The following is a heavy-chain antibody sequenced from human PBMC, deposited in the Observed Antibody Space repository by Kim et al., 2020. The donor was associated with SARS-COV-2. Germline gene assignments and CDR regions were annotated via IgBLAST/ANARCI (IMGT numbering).Heavy chain of an antibody. V-gene: IGHV1-8*01. CDR2: VNPGSGNT. CDR1: GYTFTSYD. Sequence: ASVKVSCKASGYTFTSYDINWVRQATGQGLEWMGWVNPGSGNTGYAQKFQGGITMTRNTSISTAYMELSSLRSEDTAVYYCSRGKVAGSGTNDYFDYWGQGTLVTVS. CDR3: SRGKVAGSGTNDYFDY. D-gene: IGHD3-10*01. J-gene: IGHJ4*02.